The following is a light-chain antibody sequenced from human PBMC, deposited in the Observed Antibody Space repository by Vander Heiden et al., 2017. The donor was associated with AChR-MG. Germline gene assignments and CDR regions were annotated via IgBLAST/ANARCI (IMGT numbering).Light chain of an antibody. Sequence: DIVMTQSPLSLTVTPGEPASIACRSSLSLLHSNGKNYLDWYLQKPGQSPQLLIYLGSNRASGVPDRFSGSGSGTYFTLKISRVEAEDVGVYYCMQGVQTPFTFGHGTKLAIK. V-gene: IGKV2-28*01. CDR2: LGS. CDR1: LSLLHSNGKNY. CDR3: MQGVQTPFT. J-gene: IGKJ3*01.